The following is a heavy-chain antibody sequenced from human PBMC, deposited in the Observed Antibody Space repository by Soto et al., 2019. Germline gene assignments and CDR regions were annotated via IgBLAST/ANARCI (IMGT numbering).Heavy chain of an antibody. CDR3: AKARELTGDADY. Sequence: EVQLLESGGGLVQPGGSLRLSCAASGFTFSSYAMSWVRQAPGKGLEWVSAISGSGGSTYYADSVKGRFTISRDSSKNTLYLQMNSLRAEDTAVYYCAKARELTGDADYWGQGTLVTVSS. CDR2: ISGSGGST. D-gene: IGHD7-27*01. V-gene: IGHV3-23*01. J-gene: IGHJ4*02. CDR1: GFTFSSYA.